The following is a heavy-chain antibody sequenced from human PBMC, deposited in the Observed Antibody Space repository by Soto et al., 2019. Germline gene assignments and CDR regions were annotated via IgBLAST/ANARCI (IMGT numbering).Heavy chain of an antibody. Sequence: LRLSCAASGFTFSSYGMHWVRQAPGKGLEWVAVISYDGSNKYCADSVKGRFTISRDNSKNTLYLQMNSLRAEDTAVYYCASRIVVVPAAASIESDWFDPWGQGTLVTVSS. CDR1: GFTFSSYG. D-gene: IGHD2-2*01. CDR3: ASRIVVVPAAASIESDWFDP. CDR2: ISYDGSNK. J-gene: IGHJ5*02. V-gene: IGHV3-30*03.